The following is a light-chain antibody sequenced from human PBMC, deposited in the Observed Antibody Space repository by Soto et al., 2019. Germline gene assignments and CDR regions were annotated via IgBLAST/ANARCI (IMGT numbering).Light chain of an antibody. Sequence: DIQMTQSPSSLSASVGDRVTITCRASQSVRNYLNWYQQKPGKAPKLLIYAASSLQSGVPSRFSGSGFGTDFTLTISSLQPEDFATYYCQQSYSTPLFTFGPGTKVDIK. CDR1: QSVRNY. J-gene: IGKJ3*01. CDR3: QQSYSTPLFT. V-gene: IGKV1-39*01. CDR2: AAS.